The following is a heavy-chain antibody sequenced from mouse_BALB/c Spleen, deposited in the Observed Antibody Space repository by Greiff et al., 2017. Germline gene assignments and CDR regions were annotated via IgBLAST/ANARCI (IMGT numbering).Heavy chain of an antibody. Sequence: QVQLHQSGPELVKPGASVKISCKASGYTFTDYYINWVKQKPGQGLEWIGWIYPGSGNTKYNEKFKGKATLTVDTSSSTAYMQLSSLTSEDTAVYFCARSYYYGSSPAWFAYWGQGTLVTVSA. J-gene: IGHJ3*01. D-gene: IGHD1-1*01. CDR3: ARSYYYGSSPAWFAY. V-gene: IGHV1-84*02. CDR1: GYTFTDYY. CDR2: IYPGSGNT.